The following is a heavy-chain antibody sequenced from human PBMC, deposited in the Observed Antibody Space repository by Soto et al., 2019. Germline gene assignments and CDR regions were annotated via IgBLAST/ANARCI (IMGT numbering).Heavy chain of an antibody. CDR3: IRGGSPYYYDY. J-gene: IGHJ4*02. CDR2: ILSKAGNYAT. V-gene: IGHV3-73*01. CDR1: GFIFSGSA. Sequence: EVQLVEFGGGLVQPGGSLKLSCAASGFIFSGSAVHWVRQASGKGLEWVGRILSKAGNYATAYPASMKGRFTISRDDSENTAFPQMNSLKTEDTDVYYCIRGGSPYYYDYWGLRTLVAVSS.